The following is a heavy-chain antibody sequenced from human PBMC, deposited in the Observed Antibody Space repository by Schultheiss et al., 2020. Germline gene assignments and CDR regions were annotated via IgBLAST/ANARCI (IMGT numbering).Heavy chain of an antibody. V-gene: IGHV3-23*01. D-gene: IGHD3-22*01. CDR1: GFSFNSYG. J-gene: IGHJ4*02. Sequence: GGSLRLSCAASGFSFNSYGIHWVRQAPGKGLEWVSAISGSGGSTYYADSVKGRFTISRDNSKNTLYLQMNSLRAEDTAAYYCAKYQFYDSSYYFDYWGQGTLVTVS. CDR2: ISGSGGST. CDR3: AKYQFYDSSYYFDY.